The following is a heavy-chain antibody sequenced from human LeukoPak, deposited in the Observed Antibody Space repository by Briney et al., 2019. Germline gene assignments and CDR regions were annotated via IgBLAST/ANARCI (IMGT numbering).Heavy chain of an antibody. V-gene: IGHV3-21*01. CDR1: GFTFSQYW. CDR2: ISSSSSYI. Sequence: GGSLRLSCAASGFTFSQYWMSWVRQAPGKGLEWVSSISSSSSYIYYADSVKGRFTISRDNAKNSLYLQMNSLRAEDTAVYYCASEDYDILTGPYPNHWGQGTLVTVSS. J-gene: IGHJ5*02. CDR3: ASEDYDILTGPYPNH. D-gene: IGHD3-9*01.